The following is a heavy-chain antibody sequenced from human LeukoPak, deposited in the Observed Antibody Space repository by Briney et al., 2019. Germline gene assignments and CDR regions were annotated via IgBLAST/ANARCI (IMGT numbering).Heavy chain of an antibody. J-gene: IGHJ3*02. CDR3: ARHKGPVTTVALDAFDI. CDR1: GGSISSSSYY. CDR2: IYYSGST. Sequence: PSETLSLTCTVSGGSISSSSYYWGWIRQPPGKGLEWIGSIYYSGSTYYNPSLKSRVTISVDTSKNQFSLKLSSVTAADTAVYYCARHKGPVTTVALDAFDIWGQGTMVTVSS. D-gene: IGHD4-11*01. V-gene: IGHV4-39*01.